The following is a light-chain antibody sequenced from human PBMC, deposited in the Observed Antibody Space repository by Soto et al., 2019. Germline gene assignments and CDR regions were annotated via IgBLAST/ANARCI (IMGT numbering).Light chain of an antibody. CDR3: AAWDDDLHGWV. V-gene: IGLV1-44*01. Sequence: QSVLTQPLSASGTPGQRVTISCSGRRSNIGFNGVNWYQHLPGMAPKLLIYSDNKRPSGGPDRFSGSKPGTSASLVISGLQSVDEADYYCAAWDDDLHGWVFGSGTKVTVL. J-gene: IGLJ1*01. CDR1: RSNIGFNG. CDR2: SDN.